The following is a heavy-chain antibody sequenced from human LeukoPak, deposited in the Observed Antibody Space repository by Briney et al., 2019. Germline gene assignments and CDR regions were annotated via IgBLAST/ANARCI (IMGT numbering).Heavy chain of an antibody. D-gene: IGHD6-13*01. J-gene: IGHJ4*02. V-gene: IGHV1-18*01. Sequence: GASVKVSCRASGYTFTSYGISWVRQAPGQGLEWMGWISAYNGNTNYAQKLQGRVTMTTDTSTSTAYMELRSLRSDDTAVYYCARGRPEYSSSWRLDYWGQGTLVTVSS. CDR3: ARGRPEYSSSWRLDY. CDR1: GYTFTSYG. CDR2: ISAYNGNT.